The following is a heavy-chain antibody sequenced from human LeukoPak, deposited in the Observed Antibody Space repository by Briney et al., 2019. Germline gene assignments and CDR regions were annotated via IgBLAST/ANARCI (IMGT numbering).Heavy chain of an antibody. CDR1: GFIFSDYG. CDR3: VRDRDWGAFDP. CDR2: IVPSGATS. Sequence: GGSLRLSCGASGFIFSDYGMNWVRQAPGKGLEWVSGIVPSGATSYYADSVKGRFTISRDNSKNTVSLQMNSLRVEDTALYYCVRDRDWGAFDPWGQGTPVTVPS. V-gene: IGHV3-23*01. J-gene: IGHJ5*02. D-gene: IGHD3-16*01.